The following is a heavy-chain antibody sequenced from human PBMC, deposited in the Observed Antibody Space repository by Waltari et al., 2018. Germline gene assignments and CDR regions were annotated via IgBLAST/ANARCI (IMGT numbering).Heavy chain of an antibody. CDR1: GYTFSNFY. J-gene: IGHJ4*02. V-gene: IGHV1-46*01. CDR3: VRSATTVVSPDY. CDR2: INPSGGST. D-gene: IGHD4-17*01. Sequence: QVQLVQSGAEVKKPGASVKVSCKASGYTFSNFYMHWGRQAPGQGLEWMGIINPSGGSTSYAQKFQGRVTMTRDTSTSTVYMELSSLRSEDTAVYYCVRSATTVVSPDYWGQGTLVTVSS.